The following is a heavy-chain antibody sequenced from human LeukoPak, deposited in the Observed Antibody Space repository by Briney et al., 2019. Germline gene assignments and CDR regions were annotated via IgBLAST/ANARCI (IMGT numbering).Heavy chain of an antibody. Sequence: PGGSLRLSCAASGFTFSSYSMNWVRQAPGKGLEWVSSISSSSSYIYYADSVKGRFTISRDNAKNSLYLQMNSLRAEDTAVYYCARGPWGLPNWIQEQKYFDYWGQGTLVTVSS. CDR1: GFTFSSYS. V-gene: IGHV3-21*01. CDR3: ARGPWGLPNWIQEQKYFDY. D-gene: IGHD5-18*01. J-gene: IGHJ4*02. CDR2: ISSSSSYI.